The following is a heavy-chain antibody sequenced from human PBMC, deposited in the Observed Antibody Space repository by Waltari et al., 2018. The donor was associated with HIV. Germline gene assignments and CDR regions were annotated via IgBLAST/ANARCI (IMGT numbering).Heavy chain of an antibody. V-gene: IGHV1-8*01. J-gene: IGHJ5*02. CDR2: MNPNSGNT. D-gene: IGHD6-19*01. CDR1: GYLFTNSD. Sequence: QVQLVQSGTAVKKPGASVKVSCKASGYLFTNSDINWVRQATGQGLEWMGWMNPNSGNTGCAQRFQGRVTMTRNNSLSTAYMELTSLTSDDTAVYYCTRGRGPVAGKVRNWLDPWGQGTLVTVSS. CDR3: TRGRGPVAGKVRNWLDP.